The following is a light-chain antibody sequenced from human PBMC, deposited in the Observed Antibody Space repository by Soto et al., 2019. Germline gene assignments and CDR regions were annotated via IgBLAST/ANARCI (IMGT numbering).Light chain of an antibody. Sequence: QSALTQPASVSGSPGRSVTISCTGTSSDVGDFNYVYWYRHLPGSAPKLIIYDFTNLPSGIFYRFSASKSGRTASLTISGLQAEDEAYYSCSSYSISTIHVVFGGGTKVTVL. J-gene: IGLJ2*01. CDR1: SSDVGDFNY. CDR3: SSYSISTIHVV. V-gene: IGLV2-14*03. CDR2: DFT.